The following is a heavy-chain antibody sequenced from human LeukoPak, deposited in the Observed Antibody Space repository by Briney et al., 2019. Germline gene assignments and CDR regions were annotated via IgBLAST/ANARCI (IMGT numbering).Heavy chain of an antibody. CDR3: AKSRSGSANWALRIFDN. D-gene: IGHD3-10*01. Sequence: GGSLRLSFVVSGFSFGSEAMSWVRQAPGRGLEWVSSISPGGGTTYYADSVKGRFTISRDNSENTLYVVMNSLRAEDTAIYYCAKSRSGSANWALRIFDNWGQGTLVSVSS. J-gene: IGHJ4*02. CDR2: ISPGGGTT. CDR1: GFSFGSEA. V-gene: IGHV3-23*01.